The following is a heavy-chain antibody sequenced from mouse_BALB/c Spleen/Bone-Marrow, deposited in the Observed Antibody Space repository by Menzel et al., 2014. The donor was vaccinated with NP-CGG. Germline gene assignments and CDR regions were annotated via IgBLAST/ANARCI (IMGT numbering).Heavy chain of an antibody. Sequence: QVQLQQSGPGLVAPSQSLSITCTISGSSLASYGVHWVRQPPGKGLEWLGVMWAGGSTNYNSALMSKLSISKDNSESQVFLKMNSLQTHDTAMYYCARGSYFYSMDYWGQGSSVTVSS. CDR3: ARGSYFYSMDY. CDR2: MWAGGST. CDR1: GSSLASYG. J-gene: IGHJ4*01. V-gene: IGHV2-9*02.